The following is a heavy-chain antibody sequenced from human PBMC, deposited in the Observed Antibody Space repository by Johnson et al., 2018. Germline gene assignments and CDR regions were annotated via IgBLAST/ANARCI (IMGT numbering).Heavy chain of an antibody. J-gene: IGHJ3*02. CDR3: NENTLLGI. CDR1: GFTFSDAW. V-gene: IGHV3-15*07. Sequence: EVQLVESGGGLVQPGGSLRLSCAASGFTFSDAWMNWVRQAPGKGLEWVGSIKSKNEGGTTDYAAPVKGRVTISRDDSKNTLYLQMNSLKTEDTAVYYCNENTLLGIWGQGTMVTVSS. D-gene: IGHD1/OR15-1a*01. CDR2: IKSKNEGGTT.